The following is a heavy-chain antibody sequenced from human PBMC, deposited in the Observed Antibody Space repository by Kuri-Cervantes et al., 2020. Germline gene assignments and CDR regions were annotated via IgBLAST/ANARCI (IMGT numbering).Heavy chain of an antibody. CDR3: ARVRYSWGYYDSSGYYAFDY. V-gene: IGHV1-18*01. Sequence: ASVKVSCKASGYTFTSYDVSWVRQAPGQGLEWMGWISAYNGDTNYAQKLQGRVTMTTDTSTSTAYMELSSLRSEDTAVYYCARVRYSWGYYDSSGYYAFDYWGQGTLVTVSS. CDR1: GYTFTSYD. D-gene: IGHD3-22*01. J-gene: IGHJ4*02. CDR2: ISAYNGDT.